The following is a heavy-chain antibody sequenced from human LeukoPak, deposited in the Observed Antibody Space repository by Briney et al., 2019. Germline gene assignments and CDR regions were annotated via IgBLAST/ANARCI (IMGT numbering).Heavy chain of an antibody. Sequence: SETLSLTCTVSGGSISSSSYYWGWIRQPPGKGLEWIGSIYYSGSTYYNPSLKSRVTISVDTSKNQFSLKLSSVTAADTALYYCASGDGYNPPFDSWGQGTLVTVSS. J-gene: IGHJ4*02. CDR1: GGSISSSSYY. V-gene: IGHV4-39*07. CDR2: IYYSGST. CDR3: ASGDGYNPPFDS. D-gene: IGHD5-24*01.